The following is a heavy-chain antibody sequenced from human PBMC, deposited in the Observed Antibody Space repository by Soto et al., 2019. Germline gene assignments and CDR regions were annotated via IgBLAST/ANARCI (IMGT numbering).Heavy chain of an antibody. CDR1: GYTFTSYG. V-gene: IGHV1-18*04. CDR3: ARAFGELFPSAFDI. D-gene: IGHD3-10*01. J-gene: IGHJ3*02. CDR2: ISAYNGNT. Sequence: ASVKVSCKASGYTFTSYGISWVRQAPGQGLEWMGWISAYNGNTNYAQKLQGGVTMTTDTSTSTAYMELRSLRSDDTAVYYCARAFGELFPSAFDIWGQGTMVTVSS.